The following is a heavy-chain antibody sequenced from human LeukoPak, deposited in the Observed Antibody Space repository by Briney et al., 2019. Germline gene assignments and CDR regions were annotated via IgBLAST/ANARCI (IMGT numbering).Heavy chain of an antibody. J-gene: IGHJ4*02. D-gene: IGHD5-18*01. CDR2: IRYDGSNK. Sequence: GGSLRLSCAASGFTFSSYGMHWVRQAPGKGLEWVAFIRYDGSNKYYADSVKGRFTISRDNSKNTLYLQMNSLRAEDTAVYCCAKYDSYGLPLDYWGQGTLVTVSS. V-gene: IGHV3-30*02. CDR1: GFTFSSYG. CDR3: AKYDSYGLPLDY.